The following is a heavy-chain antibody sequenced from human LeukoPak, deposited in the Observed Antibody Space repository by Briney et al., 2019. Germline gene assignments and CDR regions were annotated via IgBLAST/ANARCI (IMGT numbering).Heavy chain of an antibody. Sequence: GGSLRLSCAASGFTFSSYSMNWVRQAPGKGLEWVSSISSSSSYIYYADSVKGRFTISRDNAKTSLYLQMNSLRAEDTAVYYCARGGLRVPYYYYYMDVWGKGTTVTVS. CDR3: ARGGLRVPYYYYYMDV. V-gene: IGHV3-21*01. CDR1: GFTFSSYS. D-gene: IGHD3-10*01. J-gene: IGHJ6*03. CDR2: ISSSSSYI.